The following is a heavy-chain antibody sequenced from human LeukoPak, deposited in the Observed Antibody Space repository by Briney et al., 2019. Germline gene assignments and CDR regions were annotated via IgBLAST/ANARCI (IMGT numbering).Heavy chain of an antibody. V-gene: IGHV3-66*01. D-gene: IGHD3-9*01. CDR3: ATSVDWGASRY. J-gene: IGHJ4*02. CDR1: GFTVSSNY. Sequence: GGSLRLSCAASGFTVSSNYMSWVRQAPGKGLEWVSVIYSGGSTYYADSVKGRFTISRDNSKNTLYLQLNSLRAEDTAVYYCATSVDWGASRYWGQGTLVTVSS. CDR2: IYSGGST.